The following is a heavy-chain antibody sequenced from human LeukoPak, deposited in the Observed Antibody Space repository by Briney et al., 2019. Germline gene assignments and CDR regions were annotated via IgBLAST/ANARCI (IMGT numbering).Heavy chain of an antibody. CDR2: ISSSGTTI. Sequence: GGSLRLSCAASGFTFSDYYMIWIRQAPGKGLEWVSYISSSGTTIYYADSVKGRFTISRDNAKNSLYLQMSSLRAEDTAVYYCARDRYNYYYYMDVWGKGTTVTVSS. V-gene: IGHV3-11*04. J-gene: IGHJ6*03. CDR1: GFTFSDYY. CDR3: ARDRYNYYYYMDV.